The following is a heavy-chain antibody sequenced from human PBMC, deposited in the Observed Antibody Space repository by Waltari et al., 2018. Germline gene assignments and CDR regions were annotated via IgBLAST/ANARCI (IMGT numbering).Heavy chain of an antibody. CDR3: ARHLYYYDSRPGWGWFDP. Sequence: QLQLQESGPGLVKPSETLSLTCTVSGGSISSSSYYWGWIRQPPGKGLEWIGSIYYSGSTYYNPSLKSRVTISVDTSKNQFSLKLSSVTAADTAVYYCARHLYYYDSRPGWGWFDPWGQGTLVTVSS. D-gene: IGHD3-22*01. CDR1: GGSISSSSYY. CDR2: IYYSGST. V-gene: IGHV4-39*01. J-gene: IGHJ5*02.